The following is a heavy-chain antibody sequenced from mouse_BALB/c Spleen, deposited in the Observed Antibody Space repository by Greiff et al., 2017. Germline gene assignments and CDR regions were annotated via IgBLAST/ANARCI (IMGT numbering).Heavy chain of an antibody. V-gene: IGHV2-2*02. CDR3: ARNLERYAWFAY. J-gene: IGHJ3*01. CDR2: IWSGGST. Sequence: VQVVESGPGLVQPSQSLSITCTVSGFSLTSYGVHWVRQSPGKGLEWLGVIWSGGSTDYNAAFISRLSISKDNSKSQVFFKMNSLQANDTAIYYCARNLERYAWFAYWGQGTLVTVSA. CDR1: GFSLTSYG. D-gene: IGHD2-14*01.